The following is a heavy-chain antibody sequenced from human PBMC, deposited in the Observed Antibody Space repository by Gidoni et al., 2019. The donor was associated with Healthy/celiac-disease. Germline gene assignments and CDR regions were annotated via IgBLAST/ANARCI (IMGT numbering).Heavy chain of an antibody. J-gene: IGHJ4*02. CDR2: ISSSSSYI. Sequence: EVQLVESGGGLVKPGGSLILSFTASGFTFSSYSMNWVRQAPGQGLAWVSSISSSSSYIYYADSVNVRFTISRDNAKNSLYLQMNSLRAEDTAVYYCAREGYFDYWGQGTLVTVSS. V-gene: IGHV3-21*01. CDR1: GFTFSSYS. CDR3: AREGYFDY.